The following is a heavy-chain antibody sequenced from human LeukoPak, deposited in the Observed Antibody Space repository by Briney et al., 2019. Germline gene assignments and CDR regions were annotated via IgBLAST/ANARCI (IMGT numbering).Heavy chain of an antibody. V-gene: IGHV3-30-3*02. D-gene: IGHD3-16*01. CDR3: AKFPYYDYVWGSFPLDY. CDR1: GFTFSSYA. CDR2: ISYDGSNK. J-gene: IGHJ4*02. Sequence: PGRSLRLSCAASGFTFSSYAMHWVRQAPGRGLEWVAVISYDGSNKYYADSVKGRFTISRDNSKNTLYLQMNSLRAEDTAVYYCAKFPYYDYVWGSFPLDYWGQGTLVTVSS.